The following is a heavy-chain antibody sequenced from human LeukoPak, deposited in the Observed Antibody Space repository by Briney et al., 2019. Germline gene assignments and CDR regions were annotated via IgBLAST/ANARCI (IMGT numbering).Heavy chain of an antibody. Sequence: SETLSLTCTVSGASISHYYWSWIRQTPERGLEWMGHVHTSGGSTYCPSLKTRLTMSIDTSRSQLSLKLTSVTAADTAVYYCAGYNWNYVVYWGQGTLVTVSS. J-gene: IGHJ4*02. CDR3: AGYNWNYVVY. CDR2: VHTSGGS. D-gene: IGHD1-20*01. CDR1: GASISHYY. V-gene: IGHV4-4*09.